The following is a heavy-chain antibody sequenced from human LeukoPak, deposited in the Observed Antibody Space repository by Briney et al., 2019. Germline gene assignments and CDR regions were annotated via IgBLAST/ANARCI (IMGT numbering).Heavy chain of an antibody. Sequence: PSETLSLTCTVSGGSISSSSYYWGWIRQPPGKGLEWIGSIYYSGSTYYNPSLKSRVTISVDTSKNQFSLKLSSVTAADTAVYYCARHRYGYTRYYFDYWGQGTLVTVSS. CDR1: GGSISSSSYY. CDR2: IYYSGST. CDR3: ARHRYGYTRYYFDY. V-gene: IGHV4-39*01. D-gene: IGHD5-18*01. J-gene: IGHJ4*02.